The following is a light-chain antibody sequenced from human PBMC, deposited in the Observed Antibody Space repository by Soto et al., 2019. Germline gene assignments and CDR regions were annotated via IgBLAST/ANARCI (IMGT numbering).Light chain of an antibody. CDR1: SSDVGGYGY. V-gene: IGLV2-14*01. CDR2: EVT. CDR3: TSYTPTSTYV. Sequence: QSVLTQPASVSGSPGQSITISCTGTSSDVGGYGYVSWYQQHPGKAPKFMIYEVTNRPSGVSHRFSGSKSGNTASLTISGLQADDEADYYCTSYTPTSTYVFGTGTKV. J-gene: IGLJ1*01.